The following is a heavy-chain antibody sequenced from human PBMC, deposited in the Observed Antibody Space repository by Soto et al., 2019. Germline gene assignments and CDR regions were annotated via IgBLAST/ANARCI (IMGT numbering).Heavy chain of an antibody. Sequence: GGSLRLSCAASGFTFSSYSMNWVRQAPGKGLEWVSYISRSSSTIYYADSVKGRFTISRNNSKNTLYLQMNSLRVEDTAVYYCAKEREAGWYYFDFWGQGILVTVSS. D-gene: IGHD6-19*01. CDR3: AKEREAGWYYFDF. J-gene: IGHJ4*02. CDR1: GFTFSSYS. V-gene: IGHV3-48*01. CDR2: ISRSSSTI.